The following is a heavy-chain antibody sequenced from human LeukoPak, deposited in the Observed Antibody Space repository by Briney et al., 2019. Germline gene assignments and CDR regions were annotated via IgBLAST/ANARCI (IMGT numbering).Heavy chain of an antibody. CDR1: GGSFSGYY. J-gene: IGHJ4*02. CDR2: INHSGST. D-gene: IGHD3-22*01. CDR3: ARASITMIVVVFDY. V-gene: IGHV4-34*01. Sequence: PSETLSLTCAVYGGSFSGYYWSWIRQPPGKGLEWIGEINHSGSTNYNPSLKSRVTISVDTSKNQFSLKLSSVTAADTAVYYCARASITMIVVVFDYWGQGTLVTVSS.